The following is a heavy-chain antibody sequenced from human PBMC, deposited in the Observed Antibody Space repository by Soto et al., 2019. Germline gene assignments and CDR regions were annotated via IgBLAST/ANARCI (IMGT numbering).Heavy chain of an antibody. CDR1: GFTFSSYW. Sequence: GGSLRLSCAASGFTFSSYWMSWVRQAPGKGLEWVANIKQDGSEKYYVDSVKGRFTISRDNAKNSLYLQMNSLRAEDTAVYYCARDRRRDGYNDAFDIWGKGTMVTVSS. D-gene: IGHD5-12*01. J-gene: IGHJ3*02. V-gene: IGHV3-7*03. CDR3: ARDRRRDGYNDAFDI. CDR2: IKQDGSEK.